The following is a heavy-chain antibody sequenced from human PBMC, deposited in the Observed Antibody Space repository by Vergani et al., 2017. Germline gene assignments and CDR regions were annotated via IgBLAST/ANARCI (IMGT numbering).Heavy chain of an antibody. J-gene: IGHJ5*02. CDR2: IKSKTDGGTT. V-gene: IGHV3-15*01. Sequence: EVQLVESGGGLVKPGGSLRLSCAASGFTFSNAWMSWVRQAPGKGLEWVGRIKSKTDGGTTDYAAPVKGRFTISRDDSKNTLYLQMNSLKTEDTAVYHCTTTYTYYYGSGTEPWGQGTLVTVSS. CDR1: GFTFSNAW. D-gene: IGHD3-10*01. CDR3: TTTYTYYYGSGTEP.